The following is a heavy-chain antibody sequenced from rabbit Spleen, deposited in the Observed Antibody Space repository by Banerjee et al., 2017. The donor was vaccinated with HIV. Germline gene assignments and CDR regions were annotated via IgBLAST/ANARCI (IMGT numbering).Heavy chain of an antibody. CDR2: IDISDGDT. CDR1: GFSFSSNW. CDR3: ARDAGTGDYIDVYFAL. V-gene: IGHV1S40*01. Sequence: QSLEESGGGLVQPGGTLTLTCTVSGFSFSSNWICWVRQAPGKGLEWIACIDISDGDTDYANWPKGRFTISKASSTTVTLQMTSLTAADTATYFCARDAGTGDYIDVYFALWGPGTLVTVS. D-gene: IGHD8-1*01. J-gene: IGHJ4*01.